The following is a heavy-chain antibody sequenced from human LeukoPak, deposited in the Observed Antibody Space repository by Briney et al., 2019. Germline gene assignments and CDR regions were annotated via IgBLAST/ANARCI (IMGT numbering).Heavy chain of an antibody. CDR1: GGSISSGDYY. CDR2: IYYSGST. CDR3: ARHIPIRPKWELSPGFDY. Sequence: SETLSLTCTVPGGSISSGDYYWSWIRQPPGKGLEWIGYIYYSGSTNCNPSLKSRVTISVDTSKNQFSLKLSSVTAADTAVYYCARHIPIRPKWELSPGFDYWGQGTLVTVSS. V-gene: IGHV4-30-4*08. J-gene: IGHJ4*02. D-gene: IGHD1-26*01.